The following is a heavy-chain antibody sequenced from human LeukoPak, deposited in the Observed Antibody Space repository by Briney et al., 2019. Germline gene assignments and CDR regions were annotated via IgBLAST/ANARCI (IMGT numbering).Heavy chain of an antibody. CDR1: GFTFSSYS. J-gene: IGHJ3*02. D-gene: IGHD2-21*02. CDR3: ARSVACGGDCYYDAFDI. CDR2: IKQDGSEK. Sequence: GGSLRLSCAASGFTFSSYSMNWVRQAPGKGLEWVANIKQDGSEKYYVDSVKGRFTISRDNAKNSLYLQMNSLRAEDTAVYYCARSVACGGDCYYDAFDIWGQGTMVTVSS. V-gene: IGHV3-7*01.